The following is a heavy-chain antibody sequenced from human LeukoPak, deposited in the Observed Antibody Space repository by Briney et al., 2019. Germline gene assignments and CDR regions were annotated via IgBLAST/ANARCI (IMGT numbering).Heavy chain of an antibody. J-gene: IGHJ4*02. D-gene: IGHD1-20*01. CDR3: ARDDNCHFDY. V-gene: IGHV4-59*01. CDR2: IYYSGST. Sequence: SETLSLTCTVSGGSISSYYWSWIRQPPGKGLEWIGYIYYSGSTNYNPSLKSRVTISVDTSKNQFSLKLSSVTAADTAVYCCARDDNCHFDYWGQGTLVTVSS. CDR1: GGSISSYY.